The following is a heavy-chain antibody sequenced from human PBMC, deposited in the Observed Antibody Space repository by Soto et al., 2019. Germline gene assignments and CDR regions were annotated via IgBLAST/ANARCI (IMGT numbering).Heavy chain of an antibody. CDR3: AKDPSSGWYVDS. Sequence: EVQLLESGGGLVQPGGSLRLSCAASGFTFTSFAMTWVRQAPGKGLEWVSAISGSGGSTYYADSVKGRFTIPRNNSKNRLYLRMNSLRAEETAVYYCAKDPSSGWYVDSWGQGTLVTVSS. V-gene: IGHV3-23*01. D-gene: IGHD6-19*01. CDR1: GFTFTSFA. CDR2: ISGSGGST. J-gene: IGHJ4*02.